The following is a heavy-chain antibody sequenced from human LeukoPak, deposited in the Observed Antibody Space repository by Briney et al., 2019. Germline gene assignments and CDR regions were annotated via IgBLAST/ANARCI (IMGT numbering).Heavy chain of an antibody. J-gene: IGHJ3*02. Sequence: PGGSLRLSCAASGFTFSGSAMHWVRQASGKGLEWVGRIISKVDNYATASAASVRGRFTISRDDSKNTAYLQMNSLKSEDTAVYYCTRLDWNDVRAFDIWGQGTVVTVSS. D-gene: IGHD1-1*01. CDR3: TRLDWNDVRAFDI. V-gene: IGHV3-73*01. CDR2: IISKVDNYAT. CDR1: GFTFSGSA.